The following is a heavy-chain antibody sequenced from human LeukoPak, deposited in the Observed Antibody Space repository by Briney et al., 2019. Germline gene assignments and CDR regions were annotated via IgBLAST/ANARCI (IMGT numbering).Heavy chain of an antibody. CDR2: IIPIFGTA. J-gene: IGHJ6*02. V-gene: IGHV1-69*13. CDR3: ARDGPSGLSI. D-gene: IGHD3-10*01. CDR1: GGTFSSYA. Sequence: ASVKVSCKASGGTFSSYAISWVRQAPGQGLEWMGGIIPIFGTANYAQKFQGRDTITADESTSTAYMELSSLRSEDTAVYYCARDGPSGLSIWGQGTTVTVSS.